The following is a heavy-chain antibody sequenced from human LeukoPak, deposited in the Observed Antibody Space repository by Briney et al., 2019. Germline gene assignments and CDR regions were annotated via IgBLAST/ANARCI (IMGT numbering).Heavy chain of an antibody. J-gene: IGHJ5*02. CDR3: VRDPQIGWNRPSPLS. D-gene: IGHD1-1*01. CDR2: IWFDGSTQ. V-gene: IGHV3-33*01. CDR1: GFSFSTHG. Sequence: GGSLRLSCAASGFSFSTHGMHWVRQAPGKGLEWVSVIWFDGSTQYYTDSVKGRFTISRDNSKNTLFLQMHSLRAEDTAVYYCVRDPQIGWNRPSPLSWGQGTLVTVSS.